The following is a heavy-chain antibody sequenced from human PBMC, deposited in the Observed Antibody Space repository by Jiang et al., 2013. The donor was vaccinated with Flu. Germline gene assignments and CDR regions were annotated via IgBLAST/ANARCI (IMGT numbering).Heavy chain of an antibody. V-gene: IGHV4-39*01. D-gene: IGHD7-27*01. Sequence: PGLVKPSETLSLTCAVSGGSISSTSYYWGWIRQPPVKGLEWIGVIYYSGSTYFNPSLQSRVTISVDTSKNQFSLKLSSVTAADTAVYYCVRSNWGSGWSFDYWGQGTLVTVSS. CDR3: VRSNWGSGWSFDY. CDR1: GGSISSTSYY. CDR2: IYYSGST. J-gene: IGHJ4*02.